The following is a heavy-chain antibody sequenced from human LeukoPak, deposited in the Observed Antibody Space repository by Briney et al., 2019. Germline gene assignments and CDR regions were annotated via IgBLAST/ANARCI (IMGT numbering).Heavy chain of an antibody. J-gene: IGHJ5*02. CDR2: INHSGST. CDR1: GESFSGYY. CDR3: ARGSGLGSYYNGP. V-gene: IGHV4-34*01. D-gene: IGHD3-10*01. Sequence: SETLSLTCAVYGESFSGYYWSWIRQPPGKGLEWIGEINHSGSTNYHPSLESRVTISVDTSKNQFSLKLSSVTTADTAVYYCARGSGLGSYYNGPWGQGTLVTVSS.